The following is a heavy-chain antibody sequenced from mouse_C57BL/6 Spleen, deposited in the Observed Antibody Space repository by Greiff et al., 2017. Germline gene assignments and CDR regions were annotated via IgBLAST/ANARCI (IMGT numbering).Heavy chain of an antibody. V-gene: IGHV1-26*01. J-gene: IGHJ4*01. CDR1: GYTFTDYY. CDR2: INPNNGGT. CDR3: ARGSYGSPYAMDY. Sequence: EVQLQQSGPELVKPGASVKISCKASGYTFTDYYMNWVKQSHGKSLEWIGDINPNNGGTSYNQKLKGKATLTVDKSSSTAYMELRSLTSEDSAVYYCARGSYGSPYAMDYWGQGTSVTVSS. D-gene: IGHD1-1*01.